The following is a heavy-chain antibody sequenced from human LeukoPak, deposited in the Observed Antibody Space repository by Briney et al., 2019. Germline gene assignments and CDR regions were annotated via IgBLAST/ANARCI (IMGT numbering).Heavy chain of an antibody. V-gene: IGHV4-61*02. Sequence: PSETLSLTCTVSGGSISSGSYYWSWIRQPAGEGLEWNGRIYTSGSTNYNPSLKSRVTISVDTSKNQFSLRLSSVTAADTAVYYCARARQPRVGFAFDIWGQGTMVTVSS. CDR1: GGSISSGSYY. CDR2: IYTSGST. J-gene: IGHJ3*02. CDR3: ARARQPRVGFAFDI.